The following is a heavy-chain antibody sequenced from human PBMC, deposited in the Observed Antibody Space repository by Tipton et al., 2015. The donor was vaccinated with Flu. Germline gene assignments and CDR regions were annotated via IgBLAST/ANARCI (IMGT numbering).Heavy chain of an antibody. J-gene: IGHJ6*02. Sequence: TPSLTCAVSGGSISSSNWWSWVRQPPGKGLEWIGEIYHSGSTNYNPSLKSRVTISVDKSKNQFSLKLSSVTAADTAVYYCASGTRLYYYYGMDVWGQGTTVTVSS. D-gene: IGHD6-13*01. CDR3: ASGTRLYYYYGMDV. CDR2: IYHSGST. V-gene: IGHV4-4*02. CDR1: GGSISSSNW.